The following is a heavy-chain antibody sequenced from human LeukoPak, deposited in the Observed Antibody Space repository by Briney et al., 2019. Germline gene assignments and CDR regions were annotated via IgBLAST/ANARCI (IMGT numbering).Heavy chain of an antibody. D-gene: IGHD6-19*01. CDR2: ISGNGGVI. V-gene: IGHV3-11*01. CDR1: GFTFSDNY. Sequence: GGSLRLSCAASGFTFSDNYMTWVRQAPGKGLEWLSYISGNGGVIQYADSVKGRFTISRDNAKNSLYLQMNSLRAEDMALYYCAKDISSSGWEGFDYWGQGTLVTVSS. CDR3: AKDISSSGWEGFDY. J-gene: IGHJ4*02.